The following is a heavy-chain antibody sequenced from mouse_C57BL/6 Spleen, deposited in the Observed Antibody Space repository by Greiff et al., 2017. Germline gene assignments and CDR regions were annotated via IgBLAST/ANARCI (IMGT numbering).Heavy chain of an antibody. CDR1: GFTFSSYG. D-gene: IGHD2-4*01. CDR2: ISSGGSYT. J-gene: IGHJ2*01. CDR3: ARGDYDYDNYCDY. Sequence: EVNLVESGGDLVKPGGSLKLSCAASGFTFSSYGMSWVRQTPDKRLEWVATISSGGSYTYYPDSVKGRFTISRDNAKNTLYLQMSSLKSEDTAMYYCARGDYDYDNYCDYWGQGTTLTVSS. V-gene: IGHV5-6*01.